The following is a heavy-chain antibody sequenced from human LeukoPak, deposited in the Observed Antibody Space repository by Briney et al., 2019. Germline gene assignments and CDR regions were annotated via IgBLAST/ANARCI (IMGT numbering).Heavy chain of an antibody. D-gene: IGHD2-8*01. Sequence: GESLKISCKGSGSRFTSYWISWVRQMPGQGLEWMGRIDPSDSYTNYSPSFQGHLTISADKSISTAYLQWSSLKASDTAMYYCARHQLLGPCFKGVCSDAFDIWGQGTMVTVSS. CDR2: IDPSDSYT. CDR3: ARHQLLGPCFKGVCSDAFDI. V-gene: IGHV5-10-1*01. CDR1: GSRFTSYW. J-gene: IGHJ3*02.